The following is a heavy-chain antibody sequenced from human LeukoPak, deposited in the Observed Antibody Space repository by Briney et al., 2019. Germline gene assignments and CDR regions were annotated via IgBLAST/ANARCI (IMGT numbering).Heavy chain of an antibody. J-gene: IGHJ3*02. V-gene: IGHV4-34*01. CDR2: INDSGST. CDR1: GGSFSGYY. D-gene: IGHD1-26*01. CDR3: ARVVVGATDDAFDI. Sequence: PSETLTLTCDVYGGSFSGYYWIWIRQSPEKGLEWIGEINDSGSTNYNPSLKSRVTISVDTSKNQFSLKLSSVTAADTAVYYCARVVVGATDDAFDIWGQGTMVTVSS.